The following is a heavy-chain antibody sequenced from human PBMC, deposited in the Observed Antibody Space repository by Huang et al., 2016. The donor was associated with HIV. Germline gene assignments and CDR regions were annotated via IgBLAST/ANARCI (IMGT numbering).Heavy chain of an antibody. V-gene: IGHV3-9*01. J-gene: IGHJ6*02. CDR2: INWNSGNK. CDR1: GFTFDDYA. Sequence: EVQLVESGGGLVQPGRSLRLSCVVSGFTFDDYAMHWVRQAPWKGPEWVAGINWNSGNKGDADSVSGRFTISRDKAKNYLYLQMNSLRAEDTALYYCGKDNGRDYYYGMDAWGRGTTVIVSS. CDR3: GKDNGRDYYYGMDA.